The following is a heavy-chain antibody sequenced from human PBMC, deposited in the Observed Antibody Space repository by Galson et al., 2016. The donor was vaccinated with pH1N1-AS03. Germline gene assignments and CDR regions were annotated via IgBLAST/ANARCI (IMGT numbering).Heavy chain of an antibody. CDR1: GGTFSNYA. D-gene: IGHD3-22*01. J-gene: IGHJ4*02. Sequence: SGGTFSNYAISWMRQAPGQGLEWMGGIHPIFGTPSYAQQFQGRLTVTADDSTSAAYMELSSLTAEDTAMYYCASDRHYDSRGRFYYESEHWGQGTLVIVSS. V-gene: IGHV1-69*01. CDR3: ASDRHYDSRGRFYYESEH. CDR2: IHPIFGTP.